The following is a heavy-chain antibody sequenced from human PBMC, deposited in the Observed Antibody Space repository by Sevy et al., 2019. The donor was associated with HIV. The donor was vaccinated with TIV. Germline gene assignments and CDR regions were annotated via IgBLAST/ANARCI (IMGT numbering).Heavy chain of an antibody. V-gene: IGHV1-2*06. CDR1: RDTFIGYY. CDR3: AGLYGSGSHY. CDR2: INANSGDR. J-gene: IGHJ4*02. D-gene: IGHD3-10*01. Sequence: ASVKVSCKASRDTFIGYYMHWVRQAPGQGLEWMGRINANSGDRYYAQKFQGRVTMTRDTSFSTAYMELSRLRSDDTAVYYCAGLYGSGSHYWGQGTLVTVSS.